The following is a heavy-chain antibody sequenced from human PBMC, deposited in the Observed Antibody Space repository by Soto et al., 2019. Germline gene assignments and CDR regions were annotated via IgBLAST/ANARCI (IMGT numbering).Heavy chain of an antibody. CDR3: APGSIAAADDY. Sequence: GASVKVSCKASGYTFTSYAMHWVRQAPGQRLEWMGWINAVNGKTKYAQKFQGRVTITTDTSTSTAYMELSSLRSEDTAVYYCAPGSIAAADDYWGQGTLVTVSS. J-gene: IGHJ4*02. D-gene: IGHD6-13*01. CDR2: INAVNGKT. CDR1: GYTFTSYA. V-gene: IGHV1-3*01.